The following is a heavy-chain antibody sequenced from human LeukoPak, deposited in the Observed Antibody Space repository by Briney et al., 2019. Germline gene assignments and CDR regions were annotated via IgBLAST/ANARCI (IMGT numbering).Heavy chain of an antibody. CDR3: ARGDYGDYDYYYYYMDV. D-gene: IGHD4-17*01. J-gene: IGHJ6*03. CDR2: IKHDGSEK. CDR1: GFTFSTYW. V-gene: IGHV3-7*01. Sequence: GGSLRLSCAASGFTFSTYWMTWVRQAPGKGLEWVANIKHDGSEKYYVDSVRGRFTISRDNAKNSLYLQMNSLRAEDTAVYYCARGDYGDYDYYYYYMDVWGKGTTVTISS.